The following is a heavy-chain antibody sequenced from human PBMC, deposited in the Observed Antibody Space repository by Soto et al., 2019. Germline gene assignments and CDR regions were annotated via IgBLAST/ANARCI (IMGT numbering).Heavy chain of an antibody. V-gene: IGHV3-7*01. Sequence: PGGSLRLSCAASGFTFSSYWMSWVRQAPGKGLEWVANIKQDGSEKYYVDSVKGRFTISRDNAKNSLYLQMNSLRAEDTAVYYCARDSVTMVRGVIYSMDVWGKGTTVTVSS. D-gene: IGHD3-10*01. CDR3: ARDSVTMVRGVIYSMDV. J-gene: IGHJ6*03. CDR1: GFTFSSYW. CDR2: IKQDGSEK.